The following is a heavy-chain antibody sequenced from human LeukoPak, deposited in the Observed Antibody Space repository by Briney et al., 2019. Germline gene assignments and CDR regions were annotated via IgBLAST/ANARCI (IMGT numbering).Heavy chain of an antibody. V-gene: IGHV1-69*01. CDR1: GGTFSSYA. Sequence: SVKVSCKASGGTFSSYAISWVRQAPGQGLEWMGGIIPIFGTANYAQKFQGRVTITADESTSTAYMELSSLRSEDTAVYHCARVAPPGYSYGFVYYFDYWGQGTLVTVSS. CDR3: ARVAPPGYSYGFVYYFDY. D-gene: IGHD5-18*01. J-gene: IGHJ4*02. CDR2: IIPIFGTA.